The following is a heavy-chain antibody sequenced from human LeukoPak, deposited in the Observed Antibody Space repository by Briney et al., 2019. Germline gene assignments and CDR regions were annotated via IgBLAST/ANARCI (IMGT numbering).Heavy chain of an antibody. CDR3: ARGGSSSYAFDI. V-gene: IGHV3-74*01. CDR2: INSDGSST. J-gene: IGHJ3*02. Sequence: GGSLRLSCAAFGFTFSSYWMHWVRQAPGKGLVWVSRINSDGSSTSYADSVKGRFTISRDNAKNTLYLQMNSLRAEDTAVYYCARGGSSSYAFDIWGQGTMVTVSS. D-gene: IGHD6-13*01. CDR1: GFTFSSYW.